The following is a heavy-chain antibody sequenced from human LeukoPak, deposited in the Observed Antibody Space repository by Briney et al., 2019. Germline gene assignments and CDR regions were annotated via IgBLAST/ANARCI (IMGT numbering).Heavy chain of an antibody. J-gene: IGHJ6*02. V-gene: IGHV3-23*01. CDR1: GFTFSSYA. CDR3: AKLQSDGLRTYYGMDV. Sequence: GGSLRPSCAASGFTFSSYAMTWVRQAPGKGLEWVSASTGSGGTTYYADSVMGRITISRDNSKNTLYLQMNSLRAEDTAVYYCAKLQSDGLRTYYGMDVWGQGTTVTVSS. CDR2: STGSGGTT. D-gene: IGHD4-17*01.